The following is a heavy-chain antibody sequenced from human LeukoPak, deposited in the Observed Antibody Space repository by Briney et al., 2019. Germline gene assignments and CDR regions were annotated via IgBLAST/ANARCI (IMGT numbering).Heavy chain of an antibody. CDR3: ARDRYYDSSGYYYFDY. CDR2: ISYDGSNK. CDR1: GFTFSSYA. D-gene: IGHD3-22*01. J-gene: IGHJ4*02. Sequence: GGSLRLSCAASGFTFSSYAMHWVRQAPGKGLEWVAVISYDGSNKYYADSVKGRFTISRDNSKNTLYLQMNSLRAEDTAVYYCARDRYYDSSGYYYFDYWGQGTVVTVSS. V-gene: IGHV3-30*04.